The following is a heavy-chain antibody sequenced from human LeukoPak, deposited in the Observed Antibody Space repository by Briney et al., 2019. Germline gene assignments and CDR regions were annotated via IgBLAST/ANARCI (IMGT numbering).Heavy chain of an antibody. Sequence: GGSLRLSCAASGFTFSTYGMHWVRQAPGKGLEWVAVIWYDGSNKFYADSVRGRFTISRDNSKNTLYLQMNSLRAEDTAVYFCARVYNYNSAWFYFDYWGRGTLVTVSS. CDR2: IWYDGSNK. J-gene: IGHJ4*02. CDR3: ARVYNYNSAWFYFDY. CDR1: GFTFSTYG. V-gene: IGHV3-33*01. D-gene: IGHD6-19*01.